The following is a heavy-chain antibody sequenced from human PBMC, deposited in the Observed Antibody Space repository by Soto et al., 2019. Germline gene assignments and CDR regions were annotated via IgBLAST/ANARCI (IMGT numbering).Heavy chain of an antibody. CDR2: IYHSAST. Sequence: SETLSLTCAVSGGSISSGGYSWSWIRQPPGKGLELIGYIYHSASTYYNPSLKSRVTISVDRSKNQLSLKLSSVTAADTAVYYCVRVPDYWGQGTLVTVSS. CDR1: GGSISSGGYS. CDR3: VRVPDY. V-gene: IGHV4-30-2*01. J-gene: IGHJ4*02.